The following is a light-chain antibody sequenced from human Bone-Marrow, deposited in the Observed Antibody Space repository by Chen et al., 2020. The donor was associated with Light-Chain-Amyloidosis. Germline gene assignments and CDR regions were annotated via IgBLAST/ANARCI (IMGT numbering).Light chain of an antibody. Sequence: QSVLTQPPSVSGAPGQMVTISCTGSNSNIGADYDVHWYQQLPGTAPKLLIYRDTNRPSGVPGRFSGSKSGTSASLAVTGLQAEDEADYYCQSYDSSLSGWVFGGGNKLTVL. V-gene: IGLV1-40*01. CDR1: NSNIGADYD. CDR2: RDT. J-gene: IGLJ3*02. CDR3: QSYDSSLSGWV.